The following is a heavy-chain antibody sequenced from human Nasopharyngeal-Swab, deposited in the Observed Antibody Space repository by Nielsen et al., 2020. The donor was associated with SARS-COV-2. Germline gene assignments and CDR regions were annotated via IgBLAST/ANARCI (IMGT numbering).Heavy chain of an antibody. D-gene: IGHD5-12*01. V-gene: IGHV3-30*03. CDR3: ARNLGGYDARTAN. J-gene: IGHJ4*02. Sequence: VRQAPGKGLEWLAVISYDGYNDKYADSAKGRFTISRDNSKSTLYLQINSLRAEDTAVYYCARNLGGYDARTANWGQGTLVTVSS. CDR2: ISYDGYND.